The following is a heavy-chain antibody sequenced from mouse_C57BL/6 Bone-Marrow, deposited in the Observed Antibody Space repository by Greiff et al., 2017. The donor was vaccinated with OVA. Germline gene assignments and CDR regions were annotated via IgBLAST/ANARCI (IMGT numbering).Heavy chain of an antibody. Sequence: QVQLKESGPGLVQPSQSLSITCTVSGFSLTSYGVHWVRQSPGKGLEWLGVIWRGGSTDYNAAFMSRLSITKDNSKSQVFFKMNSLQADDTAIYYCAKRDDGNYGGGAMDYWGQGTSVTVSS. V-gene: IGHV2-5*01. D-gene: IGHD2-3*01. CDR1: GFSLTSYG. CDR3: AKRDDGNYGGGAMDY. J-gene: IGHJ4*01. CDR2: IWRGGST.